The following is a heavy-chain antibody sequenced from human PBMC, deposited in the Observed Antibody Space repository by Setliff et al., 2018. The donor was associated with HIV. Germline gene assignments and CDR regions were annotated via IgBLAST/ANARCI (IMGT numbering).Heavy chain of an antibody. CDR3: ARDPNRRLRLGYSFGPDY. J-gene: IGHJ4*02. V-gene: IGHV3-30*04. CDR2: ISDDGSGE. Sequence: GGSLRLSCSASGFTFSGSAMHWVRQASGKGLEWVSIISDDGSGEYYADSVQGRFTISRDNSKTTLYLQMSSLRAEDTALYYCARDPNRRLRLGYSFGPDYWGQGALVTVSS. D-gene: IGHD5-18*01. CDR1: GFTFSGSA.